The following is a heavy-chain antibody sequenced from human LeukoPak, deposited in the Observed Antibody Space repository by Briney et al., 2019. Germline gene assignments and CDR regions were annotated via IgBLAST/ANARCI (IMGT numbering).Heavy chain of an antibody. CDR3: ARGGAQLRFLEWLLPNYFDY. V-gene: IGHV3-20*04. CDR2: INWNGGST. D-gene: IGHD3-3*01. Sequence: GGSLRLSCAASGFTFDDYGMSWVRQAPGKGLEWVSGINWNGGSTGYADSVKGRFTISRDNAKISLYLQMNSLRAEDTALYYCARGGAQLRFLEWLLPNYFDYWGQGTLVTVSS. J-gene: IGHJ4*02. CDR1: GFTFDDYG.